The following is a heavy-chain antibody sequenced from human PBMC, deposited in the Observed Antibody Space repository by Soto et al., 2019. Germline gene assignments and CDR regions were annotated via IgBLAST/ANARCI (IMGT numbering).Heavy chain of an antibody. D-gene: IGHD3-16*01. J-gene: IGHJ6*02. CDR2: ISGYNGQT. Sequence: QVQLVQSGPEVKKPGASVKVSCKASAYTFTTYGISWVRQAPGQGLEWMGWISGYNGQTNYPQKFRGRVTLTTDTSTSTANMELRSLRSDDTAMYYCARDNRKELWVEGLNAMDVWGQGTTVTVSS. CDR3: ARDNRKELWVEGLNAMDV. CDR1: AYTFTTYG. V-gene: IGHV1-18*04.